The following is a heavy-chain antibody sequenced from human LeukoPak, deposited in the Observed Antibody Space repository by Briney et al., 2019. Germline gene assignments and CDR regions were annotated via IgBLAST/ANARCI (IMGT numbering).Heavy chain of an antibody. Sequence: ASVKVSCKASGYTFTGYDINWVRQATGQGLEWMGWMNPNSGNTGYAQKFQGRVTITRNTSISTAYMELSSLRSEDTAVYYCARAREVVGATRGWFDPWGQGTLVTVSS. J-gene: IGHJ5*02. V-gene: IGHV1-8*03. D-gene: IGHD1-26*01. CDR1: GYTFTGYD. CDR3: ARAREVVGATRGWFDP. CDR2: MNPNSGNT.